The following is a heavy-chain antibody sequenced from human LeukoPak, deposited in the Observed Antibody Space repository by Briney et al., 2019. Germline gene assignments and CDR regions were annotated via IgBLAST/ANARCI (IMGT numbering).Heavy chain of an antibody. J-gene: IGHJ6*03. Sequence: SETLSLTCAVYGGSFSGYYWSWIRQPPGKGLEWIGEINHSGSTNYNPSLKSRVTISVDTSKNQFSLKLSSVTAADTAVYYCARVRPTMVRGVIGPYYYYYYMDVWGKGTTVTVSS. CDR1: GGSFSGYY. D-gene: IGHD3-10*01. CDR3: ARVRPTMVRGVIGPYYYYYYMDV. CDR2: INHSGST. V-gene: IGHV4-34*01.